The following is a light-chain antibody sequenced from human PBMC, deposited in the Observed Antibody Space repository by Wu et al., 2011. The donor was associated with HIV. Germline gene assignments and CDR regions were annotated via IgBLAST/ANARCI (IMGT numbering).Light chain of an antibody. Sequence: ESVLTQSPGILSLSPGERAALSCRASQSISSMYLAWYQQKPGQAPRLLVYGASSRATGIPDRFSGSGSGTDFTLTISSLEPEDFAVYYCQQRRNWPRSFGQGTKLEIK. CDR1: QSISSMY. V-gene: IGKV3D-20*02. CDR3: QQRRNWPRS. CDR2: GAS. J-gene: IGKJ2*03.